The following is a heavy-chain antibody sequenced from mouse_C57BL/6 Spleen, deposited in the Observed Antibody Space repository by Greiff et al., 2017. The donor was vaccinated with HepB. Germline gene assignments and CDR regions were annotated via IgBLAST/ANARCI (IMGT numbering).Heavy chain of an antibody. Sequence: VQLQQPGAELVKPGASVKLSCKASGYTFTSYWMHWVKQRPGQGLEWIGMIHPNSGSTNYNEKFKSKATLTVDKSSSTAYMQLSSLTSEDSAVYYCARRGFITTVVAYYFDYWGQGTTLTVSS. CDR2: IHPNSGST. V-gene: IGHV1-64*01. D-gene: IGHD1-1*01. CDR1: GYTFTSYW. CDR3: ARRGFITTVVAYYFDY. J-gene: IGHJ2*01.